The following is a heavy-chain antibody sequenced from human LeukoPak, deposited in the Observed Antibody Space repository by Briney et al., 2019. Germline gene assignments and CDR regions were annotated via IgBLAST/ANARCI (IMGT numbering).Heavy chain of an antibody. CDR2: INPNNGDT. CDR1: GYTFTGYY. D-gene: IGHD3-22*01. Sequence: ASVKVSCKASGYTFTGYYMHWVRQAPGQGLEWMGWINPNNGDTRYAQKFQGRVTMTRDTSISTVYMELSRLTSDDTAAYSCARERGYYYDNEGWGQGTLVTVSS. CDR3: ARERGYYYDNEG. J-gene: IGHJ4*02. V-gene: IGHV1-2*02.